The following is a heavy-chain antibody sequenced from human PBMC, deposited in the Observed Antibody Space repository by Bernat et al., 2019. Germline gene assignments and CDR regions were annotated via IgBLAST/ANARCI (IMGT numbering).Heavy chain of an antibody. CDR3: TWLGRDFDY. CDR1: GFTLSDAW. D-gene: IGHD6-19*01. Sequence: EVQLVESGGGVVKPGGSLRPSCAGSGFTLSDAWMSWVRQAPGKGLEWVGRSKGRTGGGTPDYAAPAKGRFTVSRDDSKNTMYLHMNSLTTEDTAVYYCTWLGRDFDYWGQGTQVTVSS. V-gene: IGHV3-15*01. CDR2: SKGRTGGGTP. J-gene: IGHJ4*02.